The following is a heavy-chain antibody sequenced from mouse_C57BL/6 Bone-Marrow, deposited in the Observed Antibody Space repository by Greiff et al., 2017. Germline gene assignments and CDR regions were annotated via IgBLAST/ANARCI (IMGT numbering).Heavy chain of an antibody. D-gene: IGHD2-2*01. CDR2: IYPRSGNT. CDR3: ARRGIYYGYDGFAY. J-gene: IGHJ3*01. V-gene: IGHV1-81*01. Sequence: QVQLQQSGAELARPGASVKLSCKASGYTFTSYGISWVKQRTGQGLEWIGEIYPRSGNTYYNEKFKGKATLTADKSSSTAYMGLRSLTSEDSAVYFCARRGIYYGYDGFAYWGQGTLVTVSA. CDR1: GYTFTSYG.